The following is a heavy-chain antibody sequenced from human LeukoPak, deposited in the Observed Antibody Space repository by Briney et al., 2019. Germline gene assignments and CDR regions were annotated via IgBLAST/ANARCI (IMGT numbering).Heavy chain of an antibody. D-gene: IGHD3-22*01. CDR3: ARSSSGYYYDFDGFVY. Sequence: ASVKVSCKASGYTFTSYYMHWVRQAPGQGLEWMGIINPSGGSTSYAQKFQGRVTMTRDMSTSTVYMELSSLRSEDTAVYYCARSSSGYYYDFDGFVYWGQGTLVTVSS. V-gene: IGHV1-46*01. J-gene: IGHJ4*02. CDR1: GYTFTSYY. CDR2: INPSGGST.